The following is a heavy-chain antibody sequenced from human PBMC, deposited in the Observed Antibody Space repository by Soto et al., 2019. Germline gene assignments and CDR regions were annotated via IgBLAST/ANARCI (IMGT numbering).Heavy chain of an antibody. J-gene: IGHJ6*03. V-gene: IGHV3-11*01. CDR2: ISSSGSTI. CDR1: GFTFSDYY. CDR3: ARVAHYDFWSGYYRAGYYYYYMDV. Sequence: QVQLVESGGGLVKPGGSLRLSCAASGFTFSDYYMSWIRQAPGKGLEWVSYISSSGSTIYYADSVKGRFTISRDNAKNSLYLQMNSLRAEDTAVYYCARVAHYDFWSGYYRAGYYYYYMDVWGKGTTVTVSS. D-gene: IGHD3-3*01.